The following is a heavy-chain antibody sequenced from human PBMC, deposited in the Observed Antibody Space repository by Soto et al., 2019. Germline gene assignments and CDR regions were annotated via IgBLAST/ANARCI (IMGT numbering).Heavy chain of an antibody. Sequence: AVKVSCKASGFTFTSSSVQWVRQARGQRLEWIGWIVVGSGNTNYAQKFQERVTITRDMSTSTAYMELSSLRSEDTAVYYCAAGRGDYSSGYYYGPYWGQGTLVTVSS. CDR1: GFTFTSSS. J-gene: IGHJ4*02. V-gene: IGHV1-58*01. CDR3: AAGRGDYSSGYYYGPY. CDR2: IVVGSGNT. D-gene: IGHD3-22*01.